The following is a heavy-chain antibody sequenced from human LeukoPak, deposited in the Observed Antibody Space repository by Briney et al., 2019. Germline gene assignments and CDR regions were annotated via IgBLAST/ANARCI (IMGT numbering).Heavy chain of an antibody. CDR3: AKDIGYCSGGSCNNYYYYGMDV. J-gene: IGHJ6*02. V-gene: IGHV3-43*01. CDR1: GFTFDDYT. Sequence: GGSLRLSCAASGFTFDDYTMHWVRQAPGKGLEWVPLISWDGGSTYYADSVKGRFTISRDNSKNSLYLQMNSLRTEDTALYYCAKDIGYCSGGSCNNYYYYGMDVWGQGTTVTVSS. CDR2: ISWDGGST. D-gene: IGHD2-15*01.